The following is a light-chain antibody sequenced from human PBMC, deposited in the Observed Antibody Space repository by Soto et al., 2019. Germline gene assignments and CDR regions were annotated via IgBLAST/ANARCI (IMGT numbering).Light chain of an antibody. CDR1: QSLVYSDGNTY. Sequence: DVVMTQSPLSLPVTLGQPASISCRSSQSLVYSDGNTYLNRFQQRPGQSPRRLIYKVSNRDSGVPHRYSERGFGTEFTLQISRVETEDVGGYYCIQRRHRSWTFGQGKKVEI. CDR2: KVS. J-gene: IGKJ1*01. CDR3: IQRRHRSWT. V-gene: IGKV2-30*01.